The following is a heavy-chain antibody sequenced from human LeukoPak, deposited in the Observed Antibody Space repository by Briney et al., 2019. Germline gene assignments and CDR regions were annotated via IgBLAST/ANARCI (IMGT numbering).Heavy chain of an antibody. V-gene: IGHV3-43*02. J-gene: IGHJ6*03. CDR3: ANSLRPSYYMTS. CDR2: ISGDGGST. Sequence: GGSLRLSCAASGFTFDDYAMHWVRQAPGKGLEWVSLISGDGGSTYYADSVKGRFTISRDNSKNSLYLQMNSLRTEDTALYYCANSLRPSYYMTSGAKGPRSPSP. CDR1: GFTFDDYA.